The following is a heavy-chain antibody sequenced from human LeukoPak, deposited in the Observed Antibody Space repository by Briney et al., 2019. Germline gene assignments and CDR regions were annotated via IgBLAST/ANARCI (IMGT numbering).Heavy chain of an antibody. CDR1: GFTFSIYA. CDR3: AKESGDYVASDAFDI. V-gene: IGHV3-23*01. CDR2: ISGSGGST. Sequence: PGGSLRLSCAASGFTFSIYAMSWVRQAPGKGLEWVSAISGSGGSTYYADSVKGRFTISRDNSKNTLYLQMNSLRAEDTAVYCCAKESGDYVASDAFDIWGQGTMVTVSS. J-gene: IGHJ3*02. D-gene: IGHD4-17*01.